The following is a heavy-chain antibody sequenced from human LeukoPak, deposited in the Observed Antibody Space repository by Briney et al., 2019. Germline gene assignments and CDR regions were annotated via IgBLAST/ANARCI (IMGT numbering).Heavy chain of an antibody. V-gene: IGHV3-30-3*01. J-gene: IGHJ4*01. CDR2: ISYDGSNK. Sequence: PGGSLRLSCVASGFTFSSYAMHWVRQAPGKGLEWVAVISYDGSNKYYADSVKGRFTISRDNSKNTLYLQMNSLRAEDTAVYYCAREGEVVVVPAALXPYYXD. CDR3: AREGEVVVVPAALXPYYXD. D-gene: IGHD2-2*01. CDR1: GFTFSSYA.